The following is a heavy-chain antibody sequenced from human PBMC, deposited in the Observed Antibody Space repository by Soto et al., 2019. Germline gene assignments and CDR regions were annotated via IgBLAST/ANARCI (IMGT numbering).Heavy chain of an antibody. D-gene: IGHD2-15*01. CDR1: GGSISSGDYY. V-gene: IGHV4-30-4*01. CDR3: ARDRDCSGGSCYFDY. CDR2: IYYSGST. Sequence: QVQLQESGPGLVKPSQTLSLTCTVSGGSISSGDYYWSWIRQPPGKGLEWIGYIYYSGSTYYNPSLKSRVTISVDTSKNKFSLKLSSVTAADTAVYYCARDRDCSGGSCYFDYWGQGTLVPVSS. J-gene: IGHJ4*02.